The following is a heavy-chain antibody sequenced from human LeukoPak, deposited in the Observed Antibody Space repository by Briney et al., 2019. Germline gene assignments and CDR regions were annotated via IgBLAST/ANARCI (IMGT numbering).Heavy chain of an antibody. D-gene: IGHD4-23*01. CDR3: ARDTNLYGGPRASGGCDY. CDR1: GFTFSSYG. CDR2: IWYDGSNK. Sequence: GRSLRLSCAASGFTFSSYGMHWVRQAPGKGLEWVAVIWYDGSNKYYADSVKGRFTISRDNSKNTLYLQMNSLRAEDTAVYYCARDTNLYGGPRASGGCDYWGQGTLVTVSS. V-gene: IGHV3-33*01. J-gene: IGHJ4*02.